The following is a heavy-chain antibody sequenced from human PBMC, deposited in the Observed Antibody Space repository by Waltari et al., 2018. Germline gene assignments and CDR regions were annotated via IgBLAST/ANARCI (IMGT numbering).Heavy chain of an antibody. Sequence: QVQLVQSGAEVKKPGASVKVSCKASGYTFTSYGISWVRQAPGQGLEWMGWGSDKKGNTRYSQKFQGRVTITRDTSASTAYMELSSLRSEDTAVYYCAMGDSAMIAPLDYWGQGTLVTVSS. V-gene: IGHV1-18*01. CDR3: AMGDSAMIAPLDY. CDR1: GYTFTSYG. CDR2: GSDKKGNT. J-gene: IGHJ4*02. D-gene: IGHD3-22*01.